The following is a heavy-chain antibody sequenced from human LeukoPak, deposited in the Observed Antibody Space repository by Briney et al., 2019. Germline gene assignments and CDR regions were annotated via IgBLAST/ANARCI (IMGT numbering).Heavy chain of an antibody. Sequence: GRSLRLSCAASGFTFSNFGMHWARQAPGKGLEWVAVVSYDGSNKYYADSVKGRFSISRDNSKNTVYLQMNSLRAEDTAVYYCAKGSPRFYDILDYWGQGTLITVSS. V-gene: IGHV3-30*18. CDR1: GFTFSNFG. CDR3: AKGSPRFYDILDY. CDR2: VSYDGSNK. D-gene: IGHD3-9*01. J-gene: IGHJ4*02.